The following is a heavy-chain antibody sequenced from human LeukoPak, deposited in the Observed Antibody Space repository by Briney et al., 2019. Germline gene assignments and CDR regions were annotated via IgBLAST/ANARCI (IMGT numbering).Heavy chain of an antibody. CDR2: IIPIFGTA. D-gene: IGHD3-10*01. Sequence: SVKVSCKASGGTFSNYAISWVRQAPGQGLEWMGGIIPIFGTANYAQKFRGRVTITADKSTRTAYMELSSLRSDDTAVYYCARERVWFGELGAFDIWGQGTMVTVSS. CDR3: ARERVWFGELGAFDI. J-gene: IGHJ3*02. CDR1: GGTFSNYA. V-gene: IGHV1-69*06.